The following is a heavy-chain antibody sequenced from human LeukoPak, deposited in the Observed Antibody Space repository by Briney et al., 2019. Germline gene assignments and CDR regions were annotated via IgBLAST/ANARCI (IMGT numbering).Heavy chain of an antibody. Sequence: GGSLRLSCAASGFTFRSYGIHWVRQAPGKGLEWVAFIRFDGNDKYYADAVKGRFAISRDNSKNTLYLQMNRLRAEDTAVYYCAFPPTVTSISGYWGQGTLVTVSS. CDR2: IRFDGNDK. D-gene: IGHD4-17*01. V-gene: IGHV3-30*02. CDR1: GFTFRSYG. J-gene: IGHJ4*02. CDR3: AFPPTVTSISGY.